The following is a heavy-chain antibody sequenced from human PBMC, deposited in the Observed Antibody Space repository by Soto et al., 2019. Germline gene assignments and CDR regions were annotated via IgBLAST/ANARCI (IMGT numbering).Heavy chain of an antibody. CDR3: AKDQMSYYDSSGYYTFDY. CDR1: GFTFSSYG. V-gene: IGHV3-30*18. J-gene: IGHJ4*02. Sequence: GGSLRLSCAASGFTFSSYGMHWVRQAPGKGLEWVAVISYDGSNKYYADSVKGRFTISRDNSKNTLYLQMNSLRAEDTAVYYCAKDQMSYYDSSGYYTFDYWGQGTLVTVSS. D-gene: IGHD3-22*01. CDR2: ISYDGSNK.